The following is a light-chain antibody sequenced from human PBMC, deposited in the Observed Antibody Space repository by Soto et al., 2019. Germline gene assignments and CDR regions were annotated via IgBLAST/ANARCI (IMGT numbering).Light chain of an antibody. J-gene: IGKJ4*01. CDR1: QSVTSGY. CDR3: QQYGISPLT. CDR2: GAS. Sequence: EIVLTQSPDTLSLSPGERAILYCRASQSVTSGYFAWYQQKPGQAPRLLIYGASSRATGIADRFSGSGSGTDFTLTISRLEPEDFAVYYCQQYGISPLTFGGGTKVDIK. V-gene: IGKV3-20*01.